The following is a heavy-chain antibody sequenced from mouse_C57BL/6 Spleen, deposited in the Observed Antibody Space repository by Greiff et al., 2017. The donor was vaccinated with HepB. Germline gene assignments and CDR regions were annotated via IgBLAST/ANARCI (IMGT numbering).Heavy chain of an antibody. CDR3: TREGYYYAMDY. V-gene: IGHV1-74*01. CDR2: IHPSDSAT. J-gene: IGHJ4*01. Sequence: VQLQQSGAELVKPGASVKVSCKASGYTFTSYWMHWVKQRPGQGLEWIGRIHPSDSATNYNQKFKGKATLTVDKSSSPAYRQLSSLTSEDSAVYDCTREGYYYAMDYWGQGTSVTVSS. CDR1: GYTFTSYW.